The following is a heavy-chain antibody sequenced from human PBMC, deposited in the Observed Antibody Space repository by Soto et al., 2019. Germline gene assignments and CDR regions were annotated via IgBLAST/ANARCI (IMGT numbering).Heavy chain of an antibody. V-gene: IGHV4-59*01. D-gene: IGHD2-2*02. CDR1: GGSISSYY. J-gene: IGHJ6*03. CDR2: IYYSGST. CDR3: ASSVVPAALRSYYYYYYMDV. Sequence: SETLSLTCTVSGGSISSYYWSWIRQPPGKGLEWIGYIYYSGSTNYNPSLKSRVTISVDTSKNQFSLKLSSVTAADTAVYYCASSVVPAALRSYYYYYYMDVWGKGTTVTVSS.